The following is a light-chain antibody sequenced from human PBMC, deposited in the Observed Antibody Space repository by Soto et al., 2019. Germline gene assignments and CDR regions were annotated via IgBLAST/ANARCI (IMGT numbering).Light chain of an antibody. V-gene: IGKV3-15*01. CDR3: QQYNNWPLT. CDR1: QSVSSL. J-gene: IGKJ4*01. Sequence: EVVMTQSPATLSVSPGERVTLSCRASQSVSSLLAWYQQKPGQAPRLLIYGASTRATGIPDRFSASGSGTEFALTISSLQSGDFAVYYCQQYNNWPLTFGGGNKVEIK. CDR2: GAS.